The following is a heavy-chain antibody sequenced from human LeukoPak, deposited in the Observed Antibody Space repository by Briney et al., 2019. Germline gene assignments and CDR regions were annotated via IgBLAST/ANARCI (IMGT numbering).Heavy chain of an antibody. D-gene: IGHD5-24*01. Sequence: GGSLRLSCAASGFTFSDYYMSWIRQAPGKGLEWVSYISSSGSTIYYADSVKGRFTISRDNAKNSLYLKMNSLRAEDTAVYYCARRDARWLQVDAFDIWGQGTMVTVSS. V-gene: IGHV3-11*01. CDR2: ISSSGSTI. J-gene: IGHJ3*02. CDR1: GFTFSDYY. CDR3: ARRDARWLQVDAFDI.